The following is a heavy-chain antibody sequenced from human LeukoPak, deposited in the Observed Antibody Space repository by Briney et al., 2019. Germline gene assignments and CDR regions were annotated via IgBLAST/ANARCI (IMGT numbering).Heavy chain of an antibody. D-gene: IGHD1-1*01. CDR3: ARGLLEPALPTSFDY. V-gene: IGHV4-61*02. Sequence: SETLSLTCTVSGGSISSGSYYWSWIRQPAGKGLEWIGRIYTSGSTNYNPSLKSRVTISVDTSKNQFSLKLSSVTAADTAVYYCARGLLEPALPTSFDYWGQGTLVTVSS. CDR1: GGSISSGSYY. J-gene: IGHJ4*02. CDR2: IYTSGST.